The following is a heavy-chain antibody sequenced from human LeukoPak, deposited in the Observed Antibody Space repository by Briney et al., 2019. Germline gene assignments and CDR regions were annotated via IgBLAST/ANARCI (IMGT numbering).Heavy chain of an antibody. V-gene: IGHV1-2*02. Sequence: ASVKVSCKASGYTFTGYHMHWVRQAPGQGLEWMGWINPNSGGANYAQKFQGRVTMTRDTSISTAYMELSRLRSDDTAVYYCARVHCSGGSCYSEYWGQGTLVTVSS. CDR1: GYTFTGYH. CDR3: ARVHCSGGSCYSEY. J-gene: IGHJ4*02. D-gene: IGHD2-15*01. CDR2: INPNSGGA.